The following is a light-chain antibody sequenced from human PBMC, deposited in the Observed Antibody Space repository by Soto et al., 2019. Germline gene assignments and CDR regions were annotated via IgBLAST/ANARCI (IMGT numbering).Light chain of an antibody. V-gene: IGKV1-5*03. J-gene: IGKJ2*01. CDR2: KAS. Sequence: DIQMTQSPSTLSATVGVRVTITCRASQSIRSWLAWYQQKPGKAPKLLIYKASTLESGVPSRFSGSGSGTEVTLTISSLQPDDFATYYFQQYNSYSFGQGTKLEIK. CDR1: QSIRSW. CDR3: QQYNSYS.